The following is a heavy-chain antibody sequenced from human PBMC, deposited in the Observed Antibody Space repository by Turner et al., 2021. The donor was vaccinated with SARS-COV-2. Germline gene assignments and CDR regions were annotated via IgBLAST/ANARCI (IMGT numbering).Heavy chain of an antibody. CDR1: GLTFSNYW. Sequence: EVQLVESGGGLVQPGGSLILSCAASGLTFSNYWMSWVRQDPGKGLEWVANIDQDGSTKDYVGSVKGRFTISRDNAKNSLYLQMNSLRAEDTAVYYCARDSYSISNYWGQGTLVTVSS. CDR2: IDQDGSTK. V-gene: IGHV3-7*03. CDR3: ARDSYSISNY. D-gene: IGHD4-4*01. J-gene: IGHJ4*02.